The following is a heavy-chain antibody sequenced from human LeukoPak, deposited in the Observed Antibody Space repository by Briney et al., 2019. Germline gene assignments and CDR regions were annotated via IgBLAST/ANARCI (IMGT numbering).Heavy chain of an antibody. V-gene: IGHV3-21*01. J-gene: IGHJ4*02. CDR1: GFTFSSYS. CDR2: ISSSSSYI. Sequence: PGGSLRLSCAASGFTFSSYSMNWVRQAPGQGLEWVSSISSSSSYIYYADSVKGRFTISRDNAKNSLYLQMNSLRAEDTAVYYCARDYSLRSHFDYWGQGTLVTVSS. D-gene: IGHD1-26*01. CDR3: ARDYSLRSHFDY.